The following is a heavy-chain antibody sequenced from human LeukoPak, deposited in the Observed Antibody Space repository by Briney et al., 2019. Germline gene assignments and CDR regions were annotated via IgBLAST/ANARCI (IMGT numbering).Heavy chain of an antibody. Sequence: PGASLRLSCAASGFTFSSYEMNWVRQAPGKGLEWVSYISSSGSTIYYADSVKGRFTISRDDAKNSLYLQMNSLRAEDTAVYYCARDAPYPTDSSGYNTDYWGQGTLVTVSS. J-gene: IGHJ4*02. CDR3: ARDAPYPTDSSGYNTDY. CDR1: GFTFSSYE. CDR2: ISSSGSTI. D-gene: IGHD3-22*01. V-gene: IGHV3-48*03.